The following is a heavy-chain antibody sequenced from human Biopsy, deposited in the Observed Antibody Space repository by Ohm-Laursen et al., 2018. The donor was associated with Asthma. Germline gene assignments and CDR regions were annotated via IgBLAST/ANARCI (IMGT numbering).Heavy chain of an antibody. D-gene: IGHD2-21*01. CDR3: ARSFVLGIPDY. CDR2: INPNSGGT. J-gene: IGHJ4*02. CDR1: GYTFTGYY. Sequence: GSSVKVSCKASGYTFTGYYMHWVRQAPGQGLEWMGRINPNSGGTNYAQKFQGRVTMTRDTSISTAYMKLSRLRSDDTAVYYCARSFVLGIPDYWGQGTLVTVSS. V-gene: IGHV1-2*06.